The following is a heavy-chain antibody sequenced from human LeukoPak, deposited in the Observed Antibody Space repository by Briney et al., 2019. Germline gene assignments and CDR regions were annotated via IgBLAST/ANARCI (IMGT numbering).Heavy chain of an antibody. V-gene: IGHV3-66*01. J-gene: IGHJ3*02. D-gene: IGHD3-9*01. Sequence: PGGSLRLSCAASGFTVSSNYMSWVRQVPGKGREWVSVIYSGGSTYYADSVKGRFTISRDNSKNTLYLQMNSLRAEDTAVYYCAREGDILTGYYDAFDIWGQGTMVTVSS. CDR1: GFTVSSNY. CDR3: AREGDILTGYYDAFDI. CDR2: IYSGGST.